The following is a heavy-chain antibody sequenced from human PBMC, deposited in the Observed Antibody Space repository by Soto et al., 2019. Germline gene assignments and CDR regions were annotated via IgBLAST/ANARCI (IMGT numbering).Heavy chain of an antibody. CDR3: AKSGQWLVLVDY. CDR2: ISYDGSNK. CDR1: GFTFSSYG. Sequence: ESGGGVVQPGRSLRLSCAASGFTFSSYGMHWVRQAPGKGLEWVAVISYDGSNKYYADSVKGRFTISRDNSKNTLYLQMNSLRAEDTAVYYCAKSGQWLVLVDYWGQGTLVTVSS. V-gene: IGHV3-30*18. D-gene: IGHD6-19*01. J-gene: IGHJ4*02.